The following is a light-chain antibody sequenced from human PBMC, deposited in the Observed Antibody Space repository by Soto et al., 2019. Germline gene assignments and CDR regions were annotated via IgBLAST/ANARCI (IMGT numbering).Light chain of an antibody. Sequence: EMVLTQSPGTLSLSPGSRATLSCRSSQSISSSYLAWYQQRPGQAPRLLIYGASSRATGIPDRFSGGGSGTDFTLTISRLEPEDFAVYYCQQFSSYPLTFGGGTKVDI. CDR1: QSISSSY. CDR3: QQFSSYPLT. J-gene: IGKJ4*01. V-gene: IGKV3-20*01. CDR2: GAS.